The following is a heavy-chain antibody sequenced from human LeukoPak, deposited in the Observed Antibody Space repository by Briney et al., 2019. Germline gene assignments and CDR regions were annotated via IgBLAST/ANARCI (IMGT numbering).Heavy chain of an antibody. J-gene: IGHJ4*02. CDR1: GFTFSNYW. CDR3: ATSTVAKYDY. CDR2: INRDGSER. Sequence: GGSLRLSCAASGFTFSNYWMTWVRQAPGKGLEWVANINRDGSERYYVDSVKGRFTISRDNSKNTLYLQMNSLRAEDTALYYCATSTVAKYDYWGQGTLVAVSS. D-gene: IGHD4-11*01. V-gene: IGHV3-7*03.